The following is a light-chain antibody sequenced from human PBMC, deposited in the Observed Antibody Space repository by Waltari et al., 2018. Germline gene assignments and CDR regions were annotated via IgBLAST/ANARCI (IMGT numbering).Light chain of an antibody. J-gene: IGLJ2*01. CDR3: CSYAGSSTFVV. V-gene: IGLV2-23*02. CDR2: EVT. CDR1: SSDVGGYNL. Sequence: QSALTQPASVSGSPGQSITISCTGTSSDVGGYNLVSWSQQHPGKAPKLMIYEVTKRPSGVSNRFSGSKSANTASLTISGLQAEDEADYYCCSYAGSSTFVVFGGGTKLTVL.